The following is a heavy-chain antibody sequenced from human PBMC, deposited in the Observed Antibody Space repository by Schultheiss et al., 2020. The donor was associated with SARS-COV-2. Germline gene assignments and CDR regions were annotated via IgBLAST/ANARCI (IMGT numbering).Heavy chain of an antibody. D-gene: IGHD6-19*01. V-gene: IGHV4-59*12. CDR1: GGSISSYY. Sequence: SETLSLTCTVSGGSISSYYWGWIRQPPGKGLEWIGYIYHSGSTNYNPSLKSRVTISVDTSKNQFSLKLSSVTAADTAVYYCARASGIGYSSGWYGSPYFDYWGQGTLVTVSS. CDR2: IYHSGST. CDR3: ARASGIGYSSGWYGSPYFDY. J-gene: IGHJ4*02.